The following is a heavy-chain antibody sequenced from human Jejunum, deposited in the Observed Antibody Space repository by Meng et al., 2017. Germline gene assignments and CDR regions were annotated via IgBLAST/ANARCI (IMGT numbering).Heavy chain of an antibody. D-gene: IGHD6-6*01. Sequence: VPVTESGPGLVRPSETLSPTCTVPGGSVSSAAYYWNWIRQPPGKGLEWIGYIYYSGGTTYSPSLNSRVTISIDTAKNQVSLKVSSVTAADTAVYYCAHSSSSSSFGFDYWGQGTLVTVSS. V-gene: IGHV4-61*08. CDR3: AHSSSSSSFGFDY. CDR1: GGSVSSAAYY. CDR2: IYYSGGT. J-gene: IGHJ4*02.